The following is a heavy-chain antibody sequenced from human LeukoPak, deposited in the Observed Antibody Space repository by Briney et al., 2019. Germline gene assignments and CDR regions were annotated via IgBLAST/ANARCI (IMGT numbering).Heavy chain of an antibody. CDR2: IYYSGST. CDR3: AREDDMGAFDI. V-gene: IGHV4-59*12. CDR1: GGSISSYY. J-gene: IGHJ3*02. D-gene: IGHD3-9*01. Sequence: SETLSLTCTVSGGSISSYYWSWIRQPPGKGLEWIGYIYYSGSTYYNPSLKSRVTISVDTSKNQFSLKLSSVTAADTAVYYCAREDDMGAFDIWGQGTMVTVSS.